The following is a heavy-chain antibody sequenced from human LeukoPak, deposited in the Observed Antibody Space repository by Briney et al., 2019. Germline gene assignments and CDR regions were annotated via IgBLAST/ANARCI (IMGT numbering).Heavy chain of an antibody. CDR2: IKSKTDGGTT. J-gene: IGHJ6*02. CDR3: TTGKFGFNYYYYYGMDV. V-gene: IGHV3-15*01. CDR1: GFTFSNAW. Sequence: PGGSLRLSCAASGFTFSNAWMSWVRQAPGKGLEWVGRIKSKTDGGTTDYAAPVKGRFTISRDDSKNTLYLQMNSLKTEDTAVYYCTTGKFGFNYYYYYGMDVWGQGTTVTVSS. D-gene: IGHD3-10*01.